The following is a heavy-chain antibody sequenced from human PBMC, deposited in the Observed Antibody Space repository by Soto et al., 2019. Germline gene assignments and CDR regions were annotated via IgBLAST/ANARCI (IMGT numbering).Heavy chain of an antibody. J-gene: IGHJ4*02. CDR3: VREEEQQLKS. CDR2: INSDGSST. V-gene: IGHV3-74*03. Sequence: EVQLVESGGGLVRPGGSLRLSCAASGFSFSNYWMHWVRQGPGKGLVWVSHINSDGSSTKYADSVKGRFTISRDNAKNTRYLQMNRLRAEDTAVFYCVREEEQQLKSWGQGTLVTVSA. D-gene: IGHD6-13*01. CDR1: GFSFSNYW.